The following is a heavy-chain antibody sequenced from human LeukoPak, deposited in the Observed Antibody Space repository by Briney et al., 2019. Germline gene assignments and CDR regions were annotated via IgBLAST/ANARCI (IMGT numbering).Heavy chain of an antibody. CDR3: AGGIAHNWFDP. V-gene: IGHV4-39*01. J-gene: IGHJ5*02. D-gene: IGHD6-13*01. CDR1: GGSISSTSYY. Sequence: PSETLSLTRAVSGGSISSTSYYWGWIRQPPGKGLEWIGSIYYSGTTYYNPSLKSRVTISVDTSKNQFSLKLSSVTAADTAVFYCAGGIAHNWFDPWGQGTLVTVSS. CDR2: IYYSGTT.